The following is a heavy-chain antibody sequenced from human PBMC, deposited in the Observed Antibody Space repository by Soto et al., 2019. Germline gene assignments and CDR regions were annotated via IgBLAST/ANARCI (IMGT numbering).Heavy chain of an antibody. CDR3: ATDMSWFDP. CDR1: GATLRSFA. Sequence: QVQLVQSGAEVKKPGSSVKVSCKASGATLRSFAIAWVRQTPGHGLEWMGGIIPMYGATTYAQKFQGRLTITADDSTTTAYTDLTSLTSEDTGVYYCATDMSWFDPWGQGTLVTVSS. D-gene: IGHD3-16*01. CDR2: IIPMYGAT. V-gene: IGHV1-69*01. J-gene: IGHJ5*02.